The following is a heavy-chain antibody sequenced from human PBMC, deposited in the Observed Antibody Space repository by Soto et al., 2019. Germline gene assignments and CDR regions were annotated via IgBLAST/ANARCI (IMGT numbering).Heavy chain of an antibody. Sequence: QVQLQESGPGLVKPSQTLSLTCTVSGGSITSGGYCWTWIRQHPVKGLEWMGHIYYSGSTSYNPSLKSRITISIDTSKNQFCLKLTSVTAADTAVYYCARDGDYFGSGSPPLLSKWGQGTLVTVSS. V-gene: IGHV4-31*03. D-gene: IGHD3-10*01. CDR2: IYYSGST. CDR3: ARDGDYFGSGSPPLLSK. J-gene: IGHJ4*02. CDR1: GGSITSGGYC.